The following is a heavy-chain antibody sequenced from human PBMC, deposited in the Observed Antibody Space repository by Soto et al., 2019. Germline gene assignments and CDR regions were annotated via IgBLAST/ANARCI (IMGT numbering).Heavy chain of an antibody. J-gene: IGHJ6*02. CDR2: IYYSGST. CDR3: ARHGKLRYFDWLSTRDYYYYYGMDV. D-gene: IGHD3-9*01. Sequence: ETLSLTCTVSGGSISSSSFHWGWIRQPPGKGLEWIGSIYYSGSTYYSPSLKSRVTISVDTSKNQFSLKLSSVTAADTAVYYCARHGKLRYFDWLSTRDYYYYYGMDVWGQGTTVTVSS. V-gene: IGHV4-39*01. CDR1: GGSISSSSFH.